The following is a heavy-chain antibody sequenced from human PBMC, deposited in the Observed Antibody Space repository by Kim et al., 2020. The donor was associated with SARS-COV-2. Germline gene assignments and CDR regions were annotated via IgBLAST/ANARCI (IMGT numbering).Heavy chain of an antibody. CDR1: GFTFSSYD. CDR3: ARENGKAAARGGTDV. J-gene: IGHJ6*02. CDR2: ISYDGSNK. V-gene: IGHV3-30*04. D-gene: IGHD6-13*01. Sequence: GGSLRLSCAASGFTFSSYDMHWVREAPGKGLAWVAVISYDGSNKYYADSVTGRFTISRDNSKTTLYLQMNSPRAEDTAAYYCARENGKAAARGGTDVWG.